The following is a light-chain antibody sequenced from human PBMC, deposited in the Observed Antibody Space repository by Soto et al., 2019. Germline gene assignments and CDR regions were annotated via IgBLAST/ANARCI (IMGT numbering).Light chain of an antibody. J-gene: IGKJ1*01. CDR1: QSVSSSY. V-gene: IGKV3-20*01. Sequence: ELVLTQSPATLSVFPGERATLSCRASQSVSSSYLAWYQQKPGQAPRLLIYGASSRATGIPDRFSGSGSGTDFTLTISRLEPEDFAVYYCQQYGSSRTFGQGTKVDIK. CDR2: GAS. CDR3: QQYGSSRT.